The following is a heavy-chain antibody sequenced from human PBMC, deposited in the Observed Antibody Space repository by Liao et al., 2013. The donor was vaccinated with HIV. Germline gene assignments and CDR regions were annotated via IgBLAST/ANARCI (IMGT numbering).Heavy chain of an antibody. CDR3: ARAGGSWQLGRPYFDY. CDR1: GGSISRSSYY. Sequence: QVQLQESGPGLVKPSETLSLTCNVTGGSISRSSYYWGWVRQSPGKGLEWIGSMYNIGTTYYNPSLKGRATISVDTSKNHFSLKLSSVTAADTAVYYCARAGGSWQLGRPYFDYWGQGTLVTVSS. CDR2: MYNIGTT. D-gene: IGHD6-6*01. V-gene: IGHV4-39*07. J-gene: IGHJ4*02.